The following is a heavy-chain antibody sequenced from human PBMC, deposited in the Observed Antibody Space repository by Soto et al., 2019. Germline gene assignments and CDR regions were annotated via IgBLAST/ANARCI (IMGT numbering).Heavy chain of an antibody. D-gene: IGHD5-12*01. CDR3: ARGYSGYDFDYMDV. Sequence: PGGSLGLSCAASGYTFSSYGVNWVRQATGKGLEWVSYISSSSSTIYYADSVKGRFTISRDNAKNSLYLQMNSLRAEDTAVYYCARGYSGYDFDYMDVWGNGTTVTVSS. CDR1: GYTFSSYG. CDR2: ISSSSSTI. V-gene: IGHV3-48*01. J-gene: IGHJ6*03.